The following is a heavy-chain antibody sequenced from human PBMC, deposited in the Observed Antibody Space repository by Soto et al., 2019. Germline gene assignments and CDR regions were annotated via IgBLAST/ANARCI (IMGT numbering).Heavy chain of an antibody. J-gene: IGHJ4*02. Sequence: GESLKISCRGAGYSFTSYWSCWVRQMPGKGLEWMGIIYPGDSDTRYSPSFQGQVTISADKSISTAYLQWSSLKASDTAMYYCARQDVVGPKPFDYWGQGTLVTVSS. D-gene: IGHD2-2*01. CDR1: GYSFTSYW. CDR3: ARQDVVGPKPFDY. V-gene: IGHV5-51*01. CDR2: IYPGDSDT.